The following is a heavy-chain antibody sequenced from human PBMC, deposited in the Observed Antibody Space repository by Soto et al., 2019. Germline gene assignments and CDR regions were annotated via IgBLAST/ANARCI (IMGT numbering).Heavy chain of an antibody. Sequence: PGGSLRLSCTASGFTFGNYAINWVRQAPGKGLEWVGLIRNQTYSGATEYAASMKGRFTNSRDDSKNIAYLQMNSLKTEDSAVYYCTRAESPNIAYFFDYWGQGTLVTVS. V-gene: IGHV3-49*04. CDR1: GFTFGNYA. J-gene: IGHJ4*02. CDR3: TRAESPNIAYFFDY. CDR2: IRNQTYSGAT.